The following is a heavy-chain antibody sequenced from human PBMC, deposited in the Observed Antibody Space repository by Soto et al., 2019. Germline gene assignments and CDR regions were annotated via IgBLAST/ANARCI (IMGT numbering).Heavy chain of an antibody. CDR3: AKDGFGGWLGY. CDR2: INQGGSVK. V-gene: IGHV3-7*03. J-gene: IGHJ4*02. Sequence: PGGSLRLSCEASGFALSPYWMIWVRQAPGNGLEWVASINQGGSVKHYVDSVRGRFTISRDNAKNSLFLQMNSLRAEDTAVYYCAKDGFGGWLGYWGQGTLVTVSS. D-gene: IGHD3-16*01. CDR1: GFALSPYW.